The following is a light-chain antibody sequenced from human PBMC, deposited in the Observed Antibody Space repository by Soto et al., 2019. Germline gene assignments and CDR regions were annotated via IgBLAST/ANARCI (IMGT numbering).Light chain of an antibody. V-gene: IGKV3-15*01. CDR3: HHYIQWFQT. Sequence: VMTQSPATLSVSPGERVTLSCRASQSINNNLAWFQQKPGQAPRLLIYDGSTRATGIPDRFSGRGSGTDFTLTISRLQSEDFAVYYCHHYIQWFQTFGQGTKVEMK. J-gene: IGKJ1*01. CDR1: QSINNN. CDR2: DGS.